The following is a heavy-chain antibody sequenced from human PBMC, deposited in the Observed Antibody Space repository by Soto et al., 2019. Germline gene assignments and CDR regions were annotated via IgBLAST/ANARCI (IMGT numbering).Heavy chain of an antibody. CDR2: IAVGSGYT. J-gene: IGHJ4*02. D-gene: IGHD2-8*01. V-gene: IGHV1-58*02. CDR3: AADATAWQQMVPSDY. Sequence: ASVKVSCKSSGYTFTYYAMHWVRQARGQRLEWIGWIAVGSGYTNYAQRFQDRVTLTRDMSTATTYMELSRLTSEDTAIYYCAADATAWQQMVPSDYWGQGTLVTVSS. CDR1: GYTFTYYA.